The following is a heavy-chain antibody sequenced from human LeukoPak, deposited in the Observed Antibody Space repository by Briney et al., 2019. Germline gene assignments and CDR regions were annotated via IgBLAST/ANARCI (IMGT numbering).Heavy chain of an antibody. D-gene: IGHD4-17*01. J-gene: IGHJ4*02. Sequence: SETLSLTCTVSGGSISSSSYYWGWIRQPPGKGLEWIGSIYYSGSTYYNPSLKSRVTISVDTSKNQFSLKLSSVTAADTAVYYCARSLSVTTGGYFDYWGQGTLVTVSS. CDR1: GGSISSSSYY. CDR3: ARSLSVTTGGYFDY. CDR2: IYYSGST. V-gene: IGHV4-39*01.